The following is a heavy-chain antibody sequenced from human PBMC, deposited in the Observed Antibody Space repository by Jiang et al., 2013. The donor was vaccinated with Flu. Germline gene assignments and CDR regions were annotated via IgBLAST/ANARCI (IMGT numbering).Heavy chain of an antibody. D-gene: IGHD2-15*01. J-gene: IGHJ4*02. CDR2: NNPSGGRA. Sequence: SGAEVKKPGASVTVSCKPSGYLFFTYYMHWVRQAPGQGLEWMGINNPSGGRATYAQKFQGRVTMTSDTSTSTFSMVLSNLTSKDTAVYYCVRGRKDFRFYFDFWGQGTLVTVSS. V-gene: IGHV1-46*01. CDR1: GYLFFTYY. CDR3: VRGRKDFRFYFDF.